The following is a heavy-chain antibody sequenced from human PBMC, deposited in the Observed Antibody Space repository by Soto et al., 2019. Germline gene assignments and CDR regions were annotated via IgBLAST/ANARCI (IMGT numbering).Heavy chain of an antibody. CDR3: VRDGTKTLRDWFDP. Sequence: QVQLQESGPGLVKPSETLSLTCTVSGASISGYYWSWIRKSAGKGLEWIGRIYATGTTDYNPSLKRRFMMSVDTSKKQFSLKLRSGTAADTAVYYCVRDGTKTLRDWFDPWGQGISVIVSS. CDR2: IYATGTT. CDR1: GASISGYY. J-gene: IGHJ5*02. V-gene: IGHV4-4*07. D-gene: IGHD1-1*01.